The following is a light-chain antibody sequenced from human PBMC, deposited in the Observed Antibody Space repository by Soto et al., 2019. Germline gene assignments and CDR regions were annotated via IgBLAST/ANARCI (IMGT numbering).Light chain of an antibody. V-gene: IGKV1-5*01. Sequence: DIQMTQSPSTLSASVGDRVTITCRASQSISNWLAWYQQKPGKAPKLLIYDASSLESGVPSRFSGSGSGTEFTLTISSLQPDDFATYYCQHYNSYLCTFGQGTKVEIK. CDR1: QSISNW. J-gene: IGKJ1*01. CDR3: QHYNSYLCT. CDR2: DAS.